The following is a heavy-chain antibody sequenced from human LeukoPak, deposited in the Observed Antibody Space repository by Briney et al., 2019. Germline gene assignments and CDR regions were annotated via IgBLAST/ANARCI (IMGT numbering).Heavy chain of an antibody. V-gene: IGHV4-59*01. CDR1: GGSISSYY. CDR2: IYYSGST. CDR3: ARQFGETDYMDV. D-gene: IGHD3-10*01. Sequence: SETLSLXCTVSGGSISSYYWSWIRQPPGKGLEWIGYIYYSGSTNYNPSLKSRVTISVDTSKNQFSLKLSSVTAADTAVYYCARQFGETDYMDVWGKGTTVTVSS. J-gene: IGHJ6*03.